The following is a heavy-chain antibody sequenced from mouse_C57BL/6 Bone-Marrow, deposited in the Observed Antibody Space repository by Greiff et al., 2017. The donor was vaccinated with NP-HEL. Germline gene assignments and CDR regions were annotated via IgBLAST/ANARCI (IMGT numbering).Heavy chain of an antibody. CDR1: GYTFTSYW. CDR3: ARGLVGYFFMDY. J-gene: IGHJ4*01. D-gene: IGHD2-3*01. CDR2: IDPSDSYT. Sequence: VQLQQPGAELVRPGTSVKLSCKASGYTFTSYWMHWVKQRPGQGLEWIGVIDPSDSYTNYNQKFKGKATLTVDTSSSTAYMQLSSLTSEDSAVYYCARGLVGYFFMDYWGQGTSVTVSS. V-gene: IGHV1-59*01.